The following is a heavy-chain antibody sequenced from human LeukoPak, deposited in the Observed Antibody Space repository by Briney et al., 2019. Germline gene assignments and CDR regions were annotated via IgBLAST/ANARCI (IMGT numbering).Heavy chain of an antibody. CDR1: GFTFSTYN. J-gene: IGHJ5*02. CDR3: ARDLGQYYDTSDNWFDP. CDR2: ISSSSTYI. D-gene: IGHD3-22*01. Sequence: KPGGSLRLSCAASGFTFSTYNMNWVRQAPGKGLEWVSSISSSSTYIYYADSVKGRFTISRDNAKNSLYLQMNSLRAEDTAVYYCARDLGQYYDTSDNWFDPWGQGTLVTVSS. V-gene: IGHV3-21*01.